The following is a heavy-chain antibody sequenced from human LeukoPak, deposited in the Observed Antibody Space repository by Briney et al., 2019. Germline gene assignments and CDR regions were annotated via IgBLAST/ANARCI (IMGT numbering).Heavy chain of an antibody. CDR2: LKSKTDGGIT. CDR1: GFTFSNAW. J-gene: IGHJ4*02. V-gene: IGHV3-15*01. Sequence: GGSLRLSCAASGFTFSNAWMSWVRQAPGKGLEWVGRLKSKTDGGITDYASPVKGSVTISRDESKTTVVLQMNSLKTEDTAVYYCTTASGPVYWGQGALVTVSS. D-gene: IGHD3-10*01. CDR3: TTASGPVY.